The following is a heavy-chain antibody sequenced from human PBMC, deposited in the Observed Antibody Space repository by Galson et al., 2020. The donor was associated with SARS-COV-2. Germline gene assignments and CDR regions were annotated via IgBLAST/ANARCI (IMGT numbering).Heavy chain of an antibody. CDR3: ARGRRGNWNYAGGGWFDP. J-gene: IGHJ5*02. D-gene: IGHD1-7*01. CDR2: INHSGST. V-gene: IGHV4-34*01. CDR1: GGSFSGYY. Sequence: SETLSLTCAVYGGSFSGYYWSWIRQPPGKGLEWIGEINHSGSTNYNPSLKSRVTISVDTSKNQFSLKLSSVTAADTAVYYCARGRRGNWNYAGGGWFDPWGQGTLVTVSS.